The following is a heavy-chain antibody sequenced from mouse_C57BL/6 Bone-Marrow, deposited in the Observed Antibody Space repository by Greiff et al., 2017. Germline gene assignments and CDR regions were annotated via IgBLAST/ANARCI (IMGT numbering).Heavy chain of an antibody. D-gene: IGHD1-1*01. CDR3: ARDYGSSYWYFDV. CDR1: GYTFTSYD. CDR2: IYPRDGST. V-gene: IGHV1-85*01. Sequence: VQLQESGPELVKPGASVKLSCKASGYTFTSYDINWVKQRPGQGLEWIGWIYPRDGSTKYNEKFKGKATLTVDTSSSTAYMELHSLTSEDSGVYCWARDYGSSYWYFDVWGTGTTVTVSS. J-gene: IGHJ1*03.